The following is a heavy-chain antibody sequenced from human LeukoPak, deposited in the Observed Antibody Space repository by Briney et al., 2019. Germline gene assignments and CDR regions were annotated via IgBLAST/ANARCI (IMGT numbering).Heavy chain of an antibody. CDR1: GFTFSSYG. J-gene: IGHJ5*02. V-gene: IGHV3-30*18. D-gene: IGHD2-15*01. Sequence: PGGSLRLSCAASGFTFSSYGMHWVRQAPGKGLEWVAVISYDGSNKYYADSVKGRFTISRDNSKNTLYLQMNSLRAEDTAVYYCAKDGRHCSGGSCYGLSWFDPWGQGTLVTVSS. CDR3: AKDGRHCSGGSCYGLSWFDP. CDR2: ISYDGSNK.